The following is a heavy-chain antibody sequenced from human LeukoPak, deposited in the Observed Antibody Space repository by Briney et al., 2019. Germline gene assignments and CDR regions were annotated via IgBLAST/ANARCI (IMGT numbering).Heavy chain of an antibody. Sequence: GGSLRLSCAASGFTFSSYGMNWARQAPGKGLEWVSYISSSGSTIYYADSVKGRFTISRDNAKNSLYLQMNSLSAEDTAVYYCARDPAYGALDIWGQGTTVTVSS. D-gene: IGHD2-21*01. V-gene: IGHV3-48*03. CDR1: GFTFSSYG. CDR2: ISSSGSTI. CDR3: ARDPAYGALDI. J-gene: IGHJ3*02.